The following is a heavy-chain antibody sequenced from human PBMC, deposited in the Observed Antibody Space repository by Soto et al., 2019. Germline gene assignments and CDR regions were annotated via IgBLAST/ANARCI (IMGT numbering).Heavy chain of an antibody. CDR1: GFSFSSYA. J-gene: IGHJ6*02. CDR3: ARGSSVWTKLLGGGMDV. V-gene: IGHV3-30-3*01. CDR2: ISYDGSNK. Sequence: GGSLRLSCAASGFSFSSYAMHWVRQAPGKGLEWVAVISYDGSNKYYADSVKGRFTISRDNSKNTLYLQMNSLRAEDTAVYYCARGSSVWTKLLGGGMDVWGQGTTVTVSS. D-gene: IGHD2-8*01.